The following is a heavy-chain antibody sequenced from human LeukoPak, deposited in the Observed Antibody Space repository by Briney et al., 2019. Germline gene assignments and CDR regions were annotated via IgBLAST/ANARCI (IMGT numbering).Heavy chain of an antibody. CDR2: IKQDGSEK. V-gene: IGHV3-7*01. CDR3: TRSPDGVDY. CDR1: GFTFSNYW. J-gene: IGHJ4*02. Sequence: GGSLRLSCAASGFTFSNYWMTWVRQAPGKGPEWVANIKQDGSEKYYLDSVKGRFTISRANAKNSLYLEMSSLRAEDTAVYYCTRSPDGVDYWGQGTLVTVSS. D-gene: IGHD3-10*01.